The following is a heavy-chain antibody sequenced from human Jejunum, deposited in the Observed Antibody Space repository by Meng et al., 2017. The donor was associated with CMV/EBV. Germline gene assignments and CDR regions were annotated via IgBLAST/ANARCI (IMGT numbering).Heavy chain of an antibody. CDR2: IYSSGRT. J-gene: IGHJ6*02. CDR1: GLSVSNSC. V-gene: IGHV3-53*01. D-gene: IGHD2/OR15-2a*01. CDR3: ARPSTPSYYYGMDV. Sequence: ASGLSVSNSCMTWVRQAPGKGLEWVSVIYSSGRTFYADSVKGRFTVSRDSSQNTVFLQMNNLRGEDTAIYYCARPSTPSYYYGMDVWGQGPTVTVSS.